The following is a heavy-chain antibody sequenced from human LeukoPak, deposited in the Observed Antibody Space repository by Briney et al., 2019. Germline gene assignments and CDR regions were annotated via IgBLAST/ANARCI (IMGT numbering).Heavy chain of an antibody. CDR2: ISSSSNYI. Sequence: GGSLSLSCAASGFTFSSYSMIWVRHAPGQGLKWVSSISSSSNYIYYADSVKGRFTTSRANAKNSLELQMSSLRAEDTAVYYCARALSTRNYGILTACFDYWGQGTLVTASS. V-gene: IGHV3-21*01. CDR3: ARALSTRNYGILTACFDY. D-gene: IGHD3-9*01. CDR1: GFTFSSYS. J-gene: IGHJ4*02.